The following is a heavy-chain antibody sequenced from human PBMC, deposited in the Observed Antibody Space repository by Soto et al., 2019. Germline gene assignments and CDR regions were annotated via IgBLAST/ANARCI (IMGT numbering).Heavy chain of an antibody. D-gene: IGHD3-16*02. CDR3: ARYYDYVWGSYRSGEEDGMDV. Sequence: SETLSLTCAVSGGSISSSNWWSWVRQPPGKGLEWIGEIYHSGSTNYNPSLKSRVTISVDKSKNQFSLKLSSVTAADTAVYYCARYYDYVWGSYRSGEEDGMDVWGQGTTVTVSS. J-gene: IGHJ6*02. CDR1: GGSISSSNW. CDR2: IYHSGST. V-gene: IGHV4-4*02.